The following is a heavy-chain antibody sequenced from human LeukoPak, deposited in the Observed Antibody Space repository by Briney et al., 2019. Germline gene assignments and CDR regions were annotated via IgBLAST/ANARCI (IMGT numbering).Heavy chain of an antibody. Sequence: GASVKVSCKASGYTFTDYYIHWVRQAPGQRLEWMGWINPNSGGTNYAQKFQGRVTMTRDTSISTAYMELSRLRSDDTAVYYCARPYSSGWLGASDAFDIWGQGTMVTVSS. J-gene: IGHJ3*02. D-gene: IGHD6-25*01. V-gene: IGHV1-2*02. CDR2: INPNSGGT. CDR3: ARPYSSGWLGASDAFDI. CDR1: GYTFTDYY.